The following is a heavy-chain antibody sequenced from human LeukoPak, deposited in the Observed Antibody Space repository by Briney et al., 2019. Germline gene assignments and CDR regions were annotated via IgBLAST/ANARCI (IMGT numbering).Heavy chain of an antibody. V-gene: IGHV1-3*01. Sequence: EASVKVSCKASGYTFTNYAMHWVRRAPGQRLEWMGWINAGNGNTKYSQKFQGRVTITRDTSANTAYMQLNSLRSEDTAIYFCARDRPSSGWYYFDYWGQGTLVTVSS. CDR3: ARDRPSSGWYYFDY. D-gene: IGHD6-19*01. J-gene: IGHJ4*02. CDR1: GYTFTNYA. CDR2: INAGNGNT.